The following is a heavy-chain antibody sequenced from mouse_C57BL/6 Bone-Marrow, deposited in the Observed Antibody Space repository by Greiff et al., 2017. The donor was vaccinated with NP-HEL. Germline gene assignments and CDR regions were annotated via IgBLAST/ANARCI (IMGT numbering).Heavy chain of an antibody. D-gene: IGHD1-1*01. Sequence: VQLQQSGPGLVQPSQSLSITCTVSGFSLTSYGVHWVRQSPGKGLEWLGVLWSGGSTDYNAAFISRLSISKDNSKSQVFFKMNSLQADDTAIYYCARNYYGSSYAWFAYWGQGTLVTVSA. CDR2: LWSGGST. CDR3: ARNYYGSSYAWFAY. J-gene: IGHJ3*01. V-gene: IGHV2-2*01. CDR1: GFSLTSYG.